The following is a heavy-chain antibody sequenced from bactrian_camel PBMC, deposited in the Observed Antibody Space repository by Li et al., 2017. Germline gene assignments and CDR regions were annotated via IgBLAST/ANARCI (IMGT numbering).Heavy chain of an antibody. CDR2: IAPATGTT. J-gene: IGHJ4*01. CDR1: GSGYISGTAC. V-gene: IGHV3S54*01. Sequence: HVQLVESGGGSVNAGGSLTLSCAASGSGYISGTACMGWFRQVPGKEREGVAAIAPATGTTFYSDSVKGRFTISHVNANNTLHLQMNSLKPEDTAVYYSAADLGWCGSRPLQREFRNWGQGTQVTVS. CDR3: AADLGWCGSRPLQREFRN. D-gene: IGHD2*01.